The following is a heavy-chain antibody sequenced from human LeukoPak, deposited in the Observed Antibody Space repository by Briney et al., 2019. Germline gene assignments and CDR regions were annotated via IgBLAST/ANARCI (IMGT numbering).Heavy chain of an antibody. CDR2: INPNSGGT. CDR3: ASTLRNYYDSSGYFDY. V-gene: IGHV1-2*02. D-gene: IGHD3-22*01. J-gene: IGHJ4*02. CDR1: GYTCTGYY. Sequence: GASVKVSCKASGYTCTGYYMHWVRQAPGQGLEWMGWINPNSGGTNYAQKFQGRVTMTRDTSISTAYMELSRLRSDDTAVYYCASTLRNYYDSSGYFDYWGQGTLVTVSS.